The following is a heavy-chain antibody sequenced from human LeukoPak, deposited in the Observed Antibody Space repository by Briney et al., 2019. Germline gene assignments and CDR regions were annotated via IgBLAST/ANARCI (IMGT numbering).Heavy chain of an antibody. J-gene: IGHJ4*02. CDR1: GGSISTYY. D-gene: IGHD3-22*01. Sequence: SETLSLTCAVPGGSISTYYWNWIRQPPGKGLDWIGYIYYSGNANYNPSLKSRVTISVDTSKNQFSLNLTSVTAADTAVYYCARAGYYYDTMGETWGQGILVTVSS. CDR3: ARAGYYYDTMGET. CDR2: IYYSGNA. V-gene: IGHV4-59*01.